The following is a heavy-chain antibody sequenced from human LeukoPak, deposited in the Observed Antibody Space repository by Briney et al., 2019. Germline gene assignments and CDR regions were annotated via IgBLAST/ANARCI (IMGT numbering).Heavy chain of an antibody. D-gene: IGHD6-13*01. Sequence: PGGSLRLSCAASGFTFSSYSMNWVRQAPGKGLEWVSSISSSSSYIYYADSVKGRFTISRDNAKNSLYLQMNSLRAEDTAVYYCAGEQQLVQAPLDYWGQGTLVTVSS. J-gene: IGHJ4*02. CDR1: GFTFSSYS. CDR3: AGEQQLVQAPLDY. CDR2: ISSSSSYI. V-gene: IGHV3-21*01.